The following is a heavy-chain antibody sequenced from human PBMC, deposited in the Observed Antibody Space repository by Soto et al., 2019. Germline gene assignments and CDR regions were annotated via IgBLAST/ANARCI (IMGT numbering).Heavy chain of an antibody. V-gene: IGHV3-53*01. J-gene: IGHJ6*02. CDR2: IYSGGST. CDR3: ARDKRVVTQVYYYYGMDV. CDR1: GFTVSSNY. D-gene: IGHD2-21*02. Sequence: GGSLRLSCAASGFTVSSNYMSWVRQAPGNGLEWVSFIYSGGSTYYADSVKGRFTISRDNSKNTLYLQMNSLRAEDTAVYYCARDKRVVTQVYYYYGMDVWGQGTTVTVSS.